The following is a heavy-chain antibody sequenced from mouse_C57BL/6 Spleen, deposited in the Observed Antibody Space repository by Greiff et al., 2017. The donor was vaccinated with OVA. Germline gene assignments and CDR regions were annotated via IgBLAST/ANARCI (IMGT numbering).Heavy chain of an antibody. Sequence: QVQLQQSGAELVKPGASVKMSCKASGYTFTSYWITWVKQRPGQGLAWIGDIYPGSGSTNYNEKFKSKATLTVDTSSSTAFMQLISLTSEDAAVYYCAMNLLDAMDYWGQGTSVTVSA. CDR3: AMNLLDAMDY. J-gene: IGHJ4*01. CDR2: IYPGSGST. V-gene: IGHV1-55*01. CDR1: GYTFTSYW. D-gene: IGHD1-1*01.